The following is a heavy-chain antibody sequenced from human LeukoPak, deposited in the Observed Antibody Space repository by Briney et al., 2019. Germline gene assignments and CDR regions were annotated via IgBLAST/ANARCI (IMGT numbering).Heavy chain of an antibody. V-gene: IGHV3-23*01. CDR3: AKEKGLLRGAFDI. D-gene: IGHD3-10*01. CDR2: VSGSGGNT. J-gene: IGHJ3*02. CDR1: GFAFSSYA. Sequence: PGGSLRLSCAASGFAFSSYAMGWVRQAPGKGLEWVSGVSGSGGNTYYADSVKGRFAISRDNSKNTLNLQMNSLRAEDTALYYCAKEKGLLRGAFDIWGQGTMVTVSS.